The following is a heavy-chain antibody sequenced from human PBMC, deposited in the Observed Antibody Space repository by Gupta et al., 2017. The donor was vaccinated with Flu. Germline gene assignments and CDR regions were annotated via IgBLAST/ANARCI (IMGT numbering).Heavy chain of an antibody. CDR3: ILASSGWYTMNG. V-gene: IGHV3-15*01. CDR1: GFTFSNAW. J-gene: IGHJ4*02. Sequence: EVQLVESGGGLVKPGGSLRLSCAASGFTFSNAWMSWVRQAPGKGLEWVGRIKSKTDGGTTDYAAPVKGRFTISRDDSKNTPYLQMNSLKTEDTAVYYCILASSGWYTMNGWGQGTLVTVSS. D-gene: IGHD6-19*01. CDR2: IKSKTDGGTT.